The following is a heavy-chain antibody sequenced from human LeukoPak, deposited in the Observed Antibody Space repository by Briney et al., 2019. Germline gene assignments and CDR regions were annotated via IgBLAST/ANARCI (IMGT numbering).Heavy chain of an antibody. J-gene: IGHJ6*03. V-gene: IGHV3-48*02. D-gene: IGHD5-12*01. Sequence: GGSLRLSCAASGFTFSSYSMNWVRQAPGKGLEWVSYISSSSSTIYYADSVKGRFTISRDNAKNSLYLQMNSLRDEDTAVYYCARVVGYRTYERSYYYYYMDVWGKGTTVTVSS. CDR2: ISSSSSTI. CDR3: ARVVGYRTYERSYYYYYMDV. CDR1: GFTFSSYS.